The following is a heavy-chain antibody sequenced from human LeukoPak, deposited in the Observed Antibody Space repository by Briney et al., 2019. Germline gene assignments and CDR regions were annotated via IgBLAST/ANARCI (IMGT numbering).Heavy chain of an antibody. CDR3: AKEWMRLSL. CDR1: GFIFSSYW. CDR2: ISGSGGCT. J-gene: IGHJ4*02. V-gene: IGHV3-23*01. Sequence: GGSLRLSCAASGFIFSSYWMSWVRQAPGKGLEWVSGISGSGGCTDYADSVKGRFIISRDNSKNTLYLQMNSLRAEDTAVYYCAKEWMRLSLWGQGTMVTVSS. D-gene: IGHD5-18*01.